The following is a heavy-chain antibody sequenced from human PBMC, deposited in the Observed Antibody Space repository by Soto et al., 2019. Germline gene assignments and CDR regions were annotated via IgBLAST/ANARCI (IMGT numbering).Heavy chain of an antibody. Sequence: PSETLSLTCAVSGYSISSGYYWGCIRQPPGKGLEWIGSIYHSGSTYYNPSLKSRVTISVDTSKNQFSLKLSSVTAADTAVYYCARARITMVRGVIIIALFDYWGQGTLVTVYS. V-gene: IGHV4-38-2*01. J-gene: IGHJ4*02. CDR3: ARARITMVRGVIIIALFDY. CDR2: IYHSGST. D-gene: IGHD3-10*01. CDR1: GYSISSGYY.